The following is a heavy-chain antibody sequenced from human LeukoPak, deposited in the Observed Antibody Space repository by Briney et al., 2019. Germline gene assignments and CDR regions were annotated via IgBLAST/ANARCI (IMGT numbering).Heavy chain of an antibody. CDR1: GFTFSSYA. CDR3: AKDEAPLRYFDWLFLDY. Sequence: GGSLRLSCAASGFTFSSYAMSWVRQAPGKGLEWVSGISGGGGSTYYADSVNGPFPISSNNSKTTQYLQMTSLRAEDTAVYYCAKDEAPLRYFDWLFLDYWGQGTLVTVSS. J-gene: IGHJ4*02. D-gene: IGHD3-9*01. V-gene: IGHV3-23*01. CDR2: ISGGGGST.